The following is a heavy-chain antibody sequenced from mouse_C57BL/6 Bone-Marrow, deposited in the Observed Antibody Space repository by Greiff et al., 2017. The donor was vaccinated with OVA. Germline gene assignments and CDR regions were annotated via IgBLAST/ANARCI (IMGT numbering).Heavy chain of an antibody. V-gene: IGHV1-15*01. Sequence: QVQLQQSGAELVRPGASVTLSCKASGYTFTDYEMHWVKQTPVHGLAWIGAIDPETGGPAYNQKFKGKAILTADQSASTAYMELRSLTSEDSAVYYCTRLGDYPYAMDYWGQGTSVTVSS. CDR2: IDPETGGP. J-gene: IGHJ4*01. CDR1: GYTFTDYE. CDR3: TRLGDYPYAMDY. D-gene: IGHD2-4*01.